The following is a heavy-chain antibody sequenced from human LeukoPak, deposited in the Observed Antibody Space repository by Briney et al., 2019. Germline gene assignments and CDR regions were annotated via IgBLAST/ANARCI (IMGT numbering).Heavy chain of an antibody. D-gene: IGHD3-10*01. CDR2: INHSGRT. CDR3: ARAYYSTSWFPH. V-gene: IGHV4-34*01. CDR1: GGSFSGYY. Sequence: SETLSLTCAVYGGSFSGYYWGWIRQTPGKGLEWIGEINHSGRTNYNPSLKSRVTISADTSKNQFSLELRSVTAADTAVYYCARAYYSTSWFPHWGQGALVTVSS. J-gene: IGHJ5*02.